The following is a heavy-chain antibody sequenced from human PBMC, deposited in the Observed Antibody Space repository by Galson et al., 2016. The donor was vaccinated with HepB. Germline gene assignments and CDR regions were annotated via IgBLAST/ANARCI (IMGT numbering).Heavy chain of an antibody. D-gene: IGHD6-13*01. V-gene: IGHV3-74*01. J-gene: IGHJ3*02. CDR3: ASCIGWYGRCAFEI. CDR2: INSDGSDT. CDR1: GFTFSRYW. Sequence: SLRLSCADSGFTFSRYWMHWVRQAPGKGLVWVSRINSDGSDTTYADSVKGRFTISRDNFKNTMYLQMNSLRAEDTAVFYCASCIGWYGRCAFEIWGQGTMVTVSS.